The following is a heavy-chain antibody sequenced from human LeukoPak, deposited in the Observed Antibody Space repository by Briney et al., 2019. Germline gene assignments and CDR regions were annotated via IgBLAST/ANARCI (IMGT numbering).Heavy chain of an antibody. CDR3: ARRMATVADAFDT. Sequence: SETLCLTCNVSGDSLTGHFLSWVRQTPGKGLEWIGYVFHSGTANYSPSLKSRVTISLDTSKKQFYLRLASVTAADTAVYYCARRMATVADAFDTWARGTMVSVSS. CDR1: GDSLTGHF. CDR2: VFHSGTA. D-gene: IGHD5-24*01. V-gene: IGHV4-59*08. J-gene: IGHJ3*02.